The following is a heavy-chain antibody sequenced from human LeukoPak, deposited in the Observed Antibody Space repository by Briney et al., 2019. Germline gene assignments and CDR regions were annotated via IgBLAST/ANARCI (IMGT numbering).Heavy chain of an antibody. J-gene: IGHJ3*02. Sequence: GGSLRLSCAASGFSFSSYWMSWVRPAPGKGLEWVANIKQDGSEKYYVDSVKGRFTISRDNAQNSLYLQMNSLRAEDTAVYYCVRDLAGPPQEAFDIWGQGTVVTVSS. CDR2: IKQDGSEK. CDR3: VRDLAGPPQEAFDI. V-gene: IGHV3-7*01. CDR1: GFSFSSYW.